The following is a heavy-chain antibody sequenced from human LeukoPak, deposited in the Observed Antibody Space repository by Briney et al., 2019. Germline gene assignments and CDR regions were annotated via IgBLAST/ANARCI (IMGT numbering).Heavy chain of an antibody. Sequence: AAVKVSCKASGYTFTSYYMHWVRQAPGQGLEWMGIINLSGGSTSYPQKFQGRVTMTRDTSTSTVYMELSSLRSEDTAVYYCARPLRIAVAGILAYWGQGTLVTVSS. D-gene: IGHD6-19*01. V-gene: IGHV1-46*01. J-gene: IGHJ4*02. CDR2: INLSGGST. CDR1: GYTFTSYY. CDR3: ARPLRIAVAGILAY.